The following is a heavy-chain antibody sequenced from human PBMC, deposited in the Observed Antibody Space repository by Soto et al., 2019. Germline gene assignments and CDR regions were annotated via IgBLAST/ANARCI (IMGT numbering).Heavy chain of an antibody. CDR1: GYSFSSFW. J-gene: IGHJ6*02. CDR2: IDPSDSYI. D-gene: IGHD1-7*01. CDR3: AKRGWNYLAYHYYYAMDV. Sequence: PGESLKISCEGSGYSFSSFWISWVRQMPGKGLEWVGRIDPSDSYINYSPSFQGRVTISADKSSSTAYLQWSSLEASDTGIYYCAKRGWNYLAYHYYYAMDVWGQGTTVTVSS. V-gene: IGHV5-10-1*01.